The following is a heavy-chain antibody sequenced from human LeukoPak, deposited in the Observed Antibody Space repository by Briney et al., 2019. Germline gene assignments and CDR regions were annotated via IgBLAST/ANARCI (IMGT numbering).Heavy chain of an antibody. CDR3: ARDKDYGDYDRFDY. V-gene: IGHV4-4*07. Sequence: KPSETLSLTCIVSGGSISSYYWSWIRQPAGKGLEWIGRIYTSGSTNYNPSLKSRVTMSVDTSKNQFSLKLSSVTAADTAVYYCARDKDYGDYDRFDYWGQGTLVTVSS. CDR2: IYTSGST. J-gene: IGHJ4*02. D-gene: IGHD4-17*01. CDR1: GGSISSYY.